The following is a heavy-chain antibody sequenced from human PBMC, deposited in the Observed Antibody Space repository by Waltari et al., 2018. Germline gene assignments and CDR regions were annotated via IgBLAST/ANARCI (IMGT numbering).Heavy chain of an antibody. Sequence: QVQLQESGPGLVKPSETLSLTCAVSGYSISSGYYWGWIRQPPGKGLEWIGSIYHSGSTYYNPSLKSRVTISVDTSKNQFSLKLSSVTAADTAVYYCARDEAVAGRGLDYWGQGTLVTVSS. J-gene: IGHJ4*02. CDR2: IYHSGST. D-gene: IGHD6-19*01. CDR3: ARDEAVAGRGLDY. V-gene: IGHV4-38-2*02. CDR1: GYSISSGYY.